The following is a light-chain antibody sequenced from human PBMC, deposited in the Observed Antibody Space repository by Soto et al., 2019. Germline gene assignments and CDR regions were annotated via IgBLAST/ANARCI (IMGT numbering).Light chain of an antibody. Sequence: DIPMTQSPSTLSASVGDRVTITCRASQSLTSWLAWYQQKPGKAPKLLIYDASSLESGVPSRFSGSGSGTEFTLTISSLQPDDFATYYCQQYNDYLWTFGQGTKVEIK. V-gene: IGKV1-5*01. CDR2: DAS. J-gene: IGKJ1*01. CDR1: QSLTSW. CDR3: QQYNDYLWT.